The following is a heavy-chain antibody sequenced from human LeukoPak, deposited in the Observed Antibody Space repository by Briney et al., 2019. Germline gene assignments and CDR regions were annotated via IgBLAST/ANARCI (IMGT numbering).Heavy chain of an antibody. CDR2: IWYDGSNK. V-gene: IGHV3-33*01. J-gene: IGHJ4*02. Sequence: GGSLRLYCAASGFTFSSYGMHWVRQAPGKGLEWVAVIWYDGSNKYYADSVKGRFTISRDNSKNTLYLQMNSLRAEDTAVYYCARARYRNKIFDYWGQGTLVTVSS. D-gene: IGHD5-12*01. CDR1: GFTFSSYG. CDR3: ARARYRNKIFDY.